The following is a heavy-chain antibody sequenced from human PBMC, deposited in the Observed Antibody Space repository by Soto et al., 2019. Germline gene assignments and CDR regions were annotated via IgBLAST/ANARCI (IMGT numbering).Heavy chain of an antibody. J-gene: IGHJ4*02. V-gene: IGHV1-69*06. CDR2: IIPIFGTA. D-gene: IGHD2-21*02. CDR3: ARSEVTAINGHFGY. CDR1: GGTFSSYA. Sequence: KVSCKASGGTFSSYAISWVRQAPGQGLEWMGGIIPIFGTANYAQKFQGRVTITADKSTSTAYMELSSLRSEDTAVYYCARSEVTAINGHFGYWRQGTLVTVSS.